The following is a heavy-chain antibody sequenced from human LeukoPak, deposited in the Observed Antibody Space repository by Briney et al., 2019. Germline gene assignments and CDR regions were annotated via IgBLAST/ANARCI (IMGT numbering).Heavy chain of an antibody. Sequence: ASVKVSCKASGYTFTNYGISWVRQAPGQGLGWMGWISTYNGNTNYAQKLQGRVTMTTDTSTSTTYMELRSLRSDDTAVYYCARGEFGDYVWGSYRPEPVFDYWGQGTLVTVSS. CDR2: ISTYNGNT. V-gene: IGHV1-18*01. D-gene: IGHD3-16*02. CDR3: ARGEFGDYVWGSYRPEPVFDY. CDR1: GYTFTNYG. J-gene: IGHJ4*02.